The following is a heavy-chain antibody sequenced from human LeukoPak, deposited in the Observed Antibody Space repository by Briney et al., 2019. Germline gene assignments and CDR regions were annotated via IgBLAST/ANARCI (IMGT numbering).Heavy chain of an antibody. D-gene: IGHD6-13*01. CDR3: ARDRQTGSWHHDAFDI. J-gene: IGHJ3*02. CDR2: ISYDGSNK. CDR1: GFTFSSYA. V-gene: IGHV3-30-3*01. Sequence: PGGSLRLSCAASGFTFSSYAMHWVRQAPGKGLEWVAAISYDGSNKYYADSVKGRFTISRDNSKNTLYLQMNSLRAEDTAVYYCARDRQTGSWHHDAFDIWGQGTMVTVSS.